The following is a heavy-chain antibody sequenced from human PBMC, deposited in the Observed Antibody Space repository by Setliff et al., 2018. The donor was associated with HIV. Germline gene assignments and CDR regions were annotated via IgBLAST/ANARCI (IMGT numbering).Heavy chain of an antibody. V-gene: IGHV5-51*01. Sequence: PGESLTISCKGSGYSFTSYWIAWVRQKPGKGLEWMGMIYPRDSDTKNSPSFQGQVTISVDKSISTAYLQWSSLKASDSAMYYCARQTVHTTHSLDFGSPNRDYYYCMDVWGQGTTVTVSS. J-gene: IGHJ6*02. CDR3: ARQTVHTTHSLDFGSPNRDYYYCMDV. CDR2: IYPRDSDT. D-gene: IGHD1-1*01. CDR1: GYSFTSYW.